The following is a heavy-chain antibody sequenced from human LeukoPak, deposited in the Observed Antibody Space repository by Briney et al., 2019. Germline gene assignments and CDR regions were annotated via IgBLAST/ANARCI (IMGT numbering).Heavy chain of an antibody. CDR2: INPSGGST. D-gene: IGHD3-9*01. J-gene: IGHJ3*02. Sequence: ASVNVSCKASGYTFTSYYMHWVRQAPGQGLEWMGIINPSGGSTSYAQKFQGRVTMTRDTSTSTVYMELSSLRSEDTAVYYCARGQVGVDWSQGLTYAFDIWGQGTMVTVSS. V-gene: IGHV1-46*01. CDR3: ARGQVGVDWSQGLTYAFDI. CDR1: GYTFTSYY.